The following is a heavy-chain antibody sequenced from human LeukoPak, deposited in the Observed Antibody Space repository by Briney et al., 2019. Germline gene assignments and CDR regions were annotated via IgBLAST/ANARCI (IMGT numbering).Heavy chain of an antibody. Sequence: PSETLSLTCTVSGGSISSSSYYWGWIRQPPGKGLEWIGSIYYSGSTYYNPSLKSRVTISVDTSKNQFSLKLSSVTAADTAVYYCARLNTGIAVAGRKGWFDPWGQGTLVTVSS. J-gene: IGHJ5*02. CDR2: IYYSGST. CDR3: ARLNTGIAVAGRKGWFDP. V-gene: IGHV4-39*07. CDR1: GGSISSSSYY. D-gene: IGHD6-19*01.